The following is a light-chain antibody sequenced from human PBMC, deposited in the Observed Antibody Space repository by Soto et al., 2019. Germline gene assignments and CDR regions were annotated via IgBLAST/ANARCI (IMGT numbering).Light chain of an antibody. J-gene: IGKJ5*01. CDR3: QQRSNWPSIT. Sequence: EIVLTQSPATLPSFPGDRVTLSCRASQYINTRLAWYQHRPGQAPRLLVYGASNRATGIPDRFSGSGSGTDFTLTISSLEPEDFAVYYCQQRSNWPSITFGQGTRLEIK. CDR1: QYINTR. CDR2: GAS. V-gene: IGKV3-11*01.